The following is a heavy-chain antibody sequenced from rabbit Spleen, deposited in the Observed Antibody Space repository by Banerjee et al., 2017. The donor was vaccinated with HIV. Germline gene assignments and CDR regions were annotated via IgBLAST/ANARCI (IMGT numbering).Heavy chain of an antibody. V-gene: IGHV1S45*01. Sequence: QEQLVESGGGLVKPGASLTLTCKASGFSFSNKAVMCWVRQAPGKGLEWIACINAVTGKAVYATWAKGRFTISKTSSTTVTLQMTSLTAADTATYFCARESIYNGDGDDKGFNLWGPGTLVTVS. CDR3: ARESIYNGDGDDKGFNL. CDR2: INAVTGKA. J-gene: IGHJ4*01. D-gene: IGHD2-1*01. CDR1: GFSFSNKAV.